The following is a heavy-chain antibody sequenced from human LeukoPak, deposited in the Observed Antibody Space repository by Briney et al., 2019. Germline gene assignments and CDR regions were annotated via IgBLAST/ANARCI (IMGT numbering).Heavy chain of an antibody. CDR1: GYTLTELS. CDR2: FDPEDGET. V-gene: IGHV1-24*01. CDR3: ATGGIVGATHYYYYYMDV. D-gene: IGHD1-26*01. J-gene: IGHJ6*03. Sequence: ASVKVSCKVSGYTLTELSMHWVRQAPGKGLEWTGGFDPEDGETIYAQKFQGRVTMTEDTSTDTAYMELSSLRSEDTAVYYCATGGIVGATHYYYYYMDVWGKGTTVTVSS.